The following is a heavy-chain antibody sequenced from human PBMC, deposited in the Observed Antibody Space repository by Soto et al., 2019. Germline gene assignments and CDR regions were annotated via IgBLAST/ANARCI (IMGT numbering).Heavy chain of an antibody. Sequence: SETLSLTCTVSGGSISSYYWSWIRQPPGKGLEWIGYIYYSGSANYNPSLKSRVAISVDTSKNQFSLKLSSVTAADTAVYYCARESTLTYYDFWSGYYYFDYWGQGTLVTVSS. D-gene: IGHD3-3*01. J-gene: IGHJ4*02. CDR2: IYYSGSA. CDR1: GGSISSYY. CDR3: ARESTLTYYDFWSGYYYFDY. V-gene: IGHV4-59*01.